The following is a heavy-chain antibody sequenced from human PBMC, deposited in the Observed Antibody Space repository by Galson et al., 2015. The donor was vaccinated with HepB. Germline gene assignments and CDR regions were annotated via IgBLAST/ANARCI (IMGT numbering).Heavy chain of an antibody. Sequence: SLRLSCAASGFTFSSYGMHWVRQAPGKGLEWVALISYDGGNKFYADSVKGRFTISRDNSKNTLYLQMNSLRAEDTAVFYCAKTSVGPTSVAPGFDYWGQGTLVTVSS. J-gene: IGHJ4*02. V-gene: IGHV3-30*18. CDR3: AKTSVGPTSVAPGFDY. CDR1: GFTFSSYG. D-gene: IGHD1-26*01. CDR2: ISYDGGNK.